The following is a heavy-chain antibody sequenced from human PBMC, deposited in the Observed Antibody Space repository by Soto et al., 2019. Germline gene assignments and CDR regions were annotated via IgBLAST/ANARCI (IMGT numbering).Heavy chain of an antibody. Sequence: QVQLVQSGAEVTKPGASVKVSCKASGYTFTSYDINWVRQATGQGLEWMGWMSPNSGATGYAQKFQGRVTMTRDTSIITAYMALSNLRSEDTAIYSCARGVDSGVDVWGQGSTVTVSS. J-gene: IGHJ6*02. CDR3: ARGVDSGVDV. V-gene: IGHV1-8*01. D-gene: IGHD1-1*01. CDR1: GYTFTSYD. CDR2: MSPNSGAT.